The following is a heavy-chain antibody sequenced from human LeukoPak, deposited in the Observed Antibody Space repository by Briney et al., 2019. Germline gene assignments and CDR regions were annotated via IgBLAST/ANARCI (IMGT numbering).Heavy chain of an antibody. CDR1: GGTFSSYA. D-gene: IGHD2-2*01. CDR2: IIPIFGTA. Sequence: EASVTVSCKASGGTFSSYAISWVRQAPGQGLEWMGGIIPIFGTANYAQKFQGRVTITADESTSTAYMELSSLRSEDTAVYYCARGSPRGGVVVPAANYYYYGMDVWGQGTTVTVSS. CDR3: ARGSPRGGVVVPAANYYYYGMDV. V-gene: IGHV1-69*13. J-gene: IGHJ6*02.